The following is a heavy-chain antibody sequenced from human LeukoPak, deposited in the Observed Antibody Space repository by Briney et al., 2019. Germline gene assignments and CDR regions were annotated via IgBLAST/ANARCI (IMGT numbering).Heavy chain of an antibody. J-gene: IGHJ3*02. CDR3: AREAPMVGDSFDI. CDR1: GYTFTDYY. Sequence: ASVKVSCKASGYTFTDYYMHWVRQAPGQGLEWMGWINPNSGGTNYAQKFQGRVTMTRDTSISTAYMELNTLTSDDTAVYYCAREAPMVGDSFDIWGHGTMVTVSS. V-gene: IGHV1-2*02. CDR2: INPNSGGT. D-gene: IGHD3-10*02.